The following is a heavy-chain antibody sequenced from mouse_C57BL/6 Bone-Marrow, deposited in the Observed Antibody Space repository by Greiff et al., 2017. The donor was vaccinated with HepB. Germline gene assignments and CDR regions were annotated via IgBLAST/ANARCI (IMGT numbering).Heavy chain of an antibody. CDR1: GYTFTDHT. D-gene: IGHD3-1*01. CDR2: IYPRDGST. V-gene: IGHV1-78*01. J-gene: IGHJ4*01. Sequence: VQLQQSDAELVKPGASVKISCKVSGYTFTDHTIHWMKQRPEQGLEWIGYIYPRDGSTKYIEKFKGKATLTADKSSSTAYMQLNSLTSEDSAVYFCARGLYAVYYAMDYWGQGTSVTVSS. CDR3: ARGLYAVYYAMDY.